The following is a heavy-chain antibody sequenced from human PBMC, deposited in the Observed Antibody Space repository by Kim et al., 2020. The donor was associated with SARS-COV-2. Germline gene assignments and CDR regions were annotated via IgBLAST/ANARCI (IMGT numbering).Heavy chain of an antibody. CDR1: GFTFSTYG. CDR2: IWYDGSNE. D-gene: IGHD3-22*01. J-gene: IGHJ4*02. V-gene: IGHV3-33*03. CDR3: VSPYDSSVYNYLSILRY. Sequence: GGSLRLSCAASGFTFSTYGMHWVRQAPGKGLEWVAVIWYDGSNEYYADSVKGRFTISRDNSKNTLFLQMNSLRVEDTAVYFCVSPYDSSVYNYLSILRYWGQGTLVTVSS.